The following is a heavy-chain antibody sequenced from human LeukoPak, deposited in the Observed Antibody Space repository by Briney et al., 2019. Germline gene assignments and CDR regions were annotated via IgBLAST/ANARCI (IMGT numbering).Heavy chain of an antibody. CDR3: ARALNSGSYQNSYGMDV. Sequence: ASVKVSCKASGGTFSSYAISWVRQAPGQGLEWMGRIIPILGIANYAQKFQGRVTITADKSTSTAYMELSSLRSEDTAVYYCARALNSGSYQNSYGMDVWGQGTTVTVSS. V-gene: IGHV1-69*04. CDR1: GGTFSSYA. CDR2: IIPILGIA. J-gene: IGHJ6*02. D-gene: IGHD1-26*01.